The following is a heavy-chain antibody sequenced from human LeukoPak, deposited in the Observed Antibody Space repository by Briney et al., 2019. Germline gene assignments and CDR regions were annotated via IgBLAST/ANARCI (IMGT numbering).Heavy chain of an antibody. V-gene: IGHV5-51*01. CDR1: GYSFTRYW. D-gene: IGHD6-6*01. CDR3: ARHVAPAVYSISSGDY. Sequence: GESLKISCKGSGYSFTRYWMGWVRQMPGKGLEWMGIIYPGDSDTRYSPSFQGQVTISTDKSISTAYLQWSSLKASDTAMYYCARHVAPAVYSISSGDYWGQGSLVTVSS. CDR2: IYPGDSDT. J-gene: IGHJ4*02.